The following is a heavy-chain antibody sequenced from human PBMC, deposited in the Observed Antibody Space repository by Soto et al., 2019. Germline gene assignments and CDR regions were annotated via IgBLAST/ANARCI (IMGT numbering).Heavy chain of an antibody. Sequence: QVQLVQSGAEVKKPGSSVKVSCKASGGTFSSYAISWVRQAPGQGLEWMGGIIPIFGTANYAQKFQGRVTITADESTSTADMELSSLRSEDTAVYYCARWRHYYGSGSYETTENYGMDVWGQGTTVTVSS. CDR3: ARWRHYYGSGSYETTENYGMDV. V-gene: IGHV1-69*12. D-gene: IGHD3-10*01. CDR1: GGTFSSYA. CDR2: IIPIFGTA. J-gene: IGHJ6*02.